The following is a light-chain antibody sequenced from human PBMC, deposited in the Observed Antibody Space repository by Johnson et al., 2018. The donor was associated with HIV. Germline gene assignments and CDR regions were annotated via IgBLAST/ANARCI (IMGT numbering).Light chain of an antibody. V-gene: IGLV1-44*01. J-gene: IGLJ1*01. CDR3: GTWDNSLNSGGV. Sequence: QSVLTQPPSASGTPGQRVTISCSGSISNIGSNTVNWYQHLPGTAPKLLMYGDNQRPAGIPARFSGSKSGTSATLGITGLQTGDEADYYCGTWDNSLNSGGVFVAGTKVTVL. CDR1: ISNIGSNT. CDR2: GDN.